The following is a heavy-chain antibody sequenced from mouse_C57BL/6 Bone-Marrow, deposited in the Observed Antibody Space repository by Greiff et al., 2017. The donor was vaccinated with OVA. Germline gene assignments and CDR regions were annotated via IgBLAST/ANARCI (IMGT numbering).Heavy chain of an antibody. V-gene: IGHV1-81*01. D-gene: IGHD1-1*01. Sequence: QVQLKESGAELARPGASVKLSCKASGYTFTSYGISWVKQSPGQGLEWIGEIYPRSGNTYYNEKFKGKATLTADKSSSTAYMELRSLTSEDSAVYFCAREGYYGSSYGGYFDYWGQGTTLTVAS. CDR3: AREGYYGSSYGGYFDY. J-gene: IGHJ2*01. CDR2: IYPRSGNT. CDR1: GYTFTSYG.